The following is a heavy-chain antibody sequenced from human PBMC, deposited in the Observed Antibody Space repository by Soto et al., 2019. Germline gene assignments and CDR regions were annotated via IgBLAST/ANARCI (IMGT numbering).Heavy chain of an antibody. V-gene: IGHV3-74*01. Sequence: PGXSLRLSCAASGFTFSSYWIHWVDQAPGKGLVWVSRISGDESSTSYADSVKGRFTISRDNAKNTLYLQMNSLRPEDTAVYYCARAVVTAVPGTAGYWGQGTLVTVSS. CDR2: ISGDESST. J-gene: IGHJ4*02. CDR1: GFTFSSYW. CDR3: ARAVVTAVPGTAGY. D-gene: IGHD6-19*01.